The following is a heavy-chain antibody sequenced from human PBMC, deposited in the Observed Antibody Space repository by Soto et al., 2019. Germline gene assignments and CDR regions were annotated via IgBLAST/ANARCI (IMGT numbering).Heavy chain of an antibody. D-gene: IGHD6-19*01. CDR3: ARGRKYSSGWYGDY. CDR1: GFTVTSYA. Sequence: QVQLVESGGGVVQPGRSLRLSCAASGFTVTSYAMHWVRQAPGKGLEWVALISHDGNNKYYADFVKGRFTISRDNSRNTLSLQMNSLRAEDTAVYYCARGRKYSSGWYGDYWGQGALVTVSS. CDR2: ISHDGNNK. J-gene: IGHJ4*02. V-gene: IGHV3-30-3*01.